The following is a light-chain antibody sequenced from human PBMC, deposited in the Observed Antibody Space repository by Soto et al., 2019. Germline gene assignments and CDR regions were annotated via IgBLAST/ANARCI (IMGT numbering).Light chain of an antibody. CDR2: GAS. V-gene: IGKV3-20*01. CDR1: QSVSSTY. CDR3: QQYVSSPPT. Sequence: EIVLTQSPGTLSLSPGERGTLSCRASQSVSSTYLAWYQQKPGQAPRLLIYGASNRATGIPDRFSGSGSGTDFTLTITRLEPEDFAVYYCQQYVSSPPTFGGGTKVENK. J-gene: IGKJ4*01.